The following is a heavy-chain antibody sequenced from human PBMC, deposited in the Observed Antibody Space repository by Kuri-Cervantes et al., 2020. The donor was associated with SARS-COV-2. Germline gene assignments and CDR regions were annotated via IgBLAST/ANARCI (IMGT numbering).Heavy chain of an antibody. Sequence: GGSLRLSCAASGFTFSDYYMSRIRQAPGKGLEWVSYVSSSSSYTNYADSVKGRFTISRENAKNSLCLQMNSLRAEDTAVYYCARAPQWVAGDDAFDIWGQETMVTVSS. D-gene: IGHD6-19*01. J-gene: IGHJ3*02. CDR3: ARAPQWVAGDDAFDI. CDR1: GFTFSDYY. CDR2: VSSSSSYT. V-gene: IGHV3-11*05.